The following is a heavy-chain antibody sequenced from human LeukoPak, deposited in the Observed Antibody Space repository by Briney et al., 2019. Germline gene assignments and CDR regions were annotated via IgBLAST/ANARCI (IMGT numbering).Heavy chain of an antibody. D-gene: IGHD3-22*01. Sequence: GGSLRLSCAASGFTFSSYAMDWVRQAPGKGLEWVAVISYDGSNKYYADSVKGRFTISRDNSKNTLYLQMNSLRAEDTAVYYCARVDDYYDSSQPPPDYWGQGTLVTVSS. CDR3: ARVDDYYDSSQPPPDY. CDR2: ISYDGSNK. J-gene: IGHJ4*02. V-gene: IGHV3-30-3*01. CDR1: GFTFSSYA.